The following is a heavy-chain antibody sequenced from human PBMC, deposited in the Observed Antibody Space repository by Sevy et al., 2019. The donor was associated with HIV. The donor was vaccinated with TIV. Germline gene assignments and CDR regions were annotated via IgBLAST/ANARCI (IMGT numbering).Heavy chain of an antibody. CDR3: ARAPQQLVPFDY. CDR1: GFTFSSYA. Sequence: GGSLRLSCAASGFTFSSYAMHWVRQAPGKGLEWVAVISYDGSNKYYVDSVKGRFTISRDNSKNTLYLQMNSLRAEDTAVYYCARAPQQLVPFDYWGQGTLVTVSS. J-gene: IGHJ4*02. D-gene: IGHD6-6*01. V-gene: IGHV3-30-3*01. CDR2: ISYDGSNK.